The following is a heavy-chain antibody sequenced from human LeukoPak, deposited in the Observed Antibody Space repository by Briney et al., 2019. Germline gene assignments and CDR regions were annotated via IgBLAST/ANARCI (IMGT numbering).Heavy chain of an antibody. V-gene: IGHV3-74*01. Sequence: GGSLRLSCAASGFTLSSYWMHWVRQAPGKGLVWVARISGDGSSISYADSVKGRFTISRDNAKNTLFLQMNSLRAEGTAVYYCATEKSTAFDIWGQGTMVTVSS. J-gene: IGHJ3*02. CDR2: ISGDGSSI. CDR3: ATEKSTAFDI. CDR1: GFTLSSYW. D-gene: IGHD2-2*01.